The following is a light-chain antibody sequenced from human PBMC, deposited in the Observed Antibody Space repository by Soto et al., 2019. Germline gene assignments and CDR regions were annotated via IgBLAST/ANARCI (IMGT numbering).Light chain of an antibody. CDR3: MHRIDFPYT. CDR1: QSLLGSDDGNTY. J-gene: IGKJ2*01. Sequence: EIVMTQTPLSLPVTLAEPASISCRSSQSLLGSDDGNTYLDWYLQKPGQSPQLLIYTISYRASGVPDRFSGSGSGTDVTLESSRAEAEDVGVYYCMHRIDFPYTFGLGTQVEIK. CDR2: TIS. V-gene: IGKV2-40*01.